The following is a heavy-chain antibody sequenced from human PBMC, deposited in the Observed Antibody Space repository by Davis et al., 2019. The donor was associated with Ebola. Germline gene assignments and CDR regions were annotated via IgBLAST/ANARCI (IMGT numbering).Heavy chain of an antibody. V-gene: IGHV4-34*01. CDR3: AREEYYYYYGMDV. CDR2: INHSGST. Sequence: SETLSLTCTVSGGSISSYYWSWIRQPPGKGLEWIGEINHSGSTNYNPSLKSRVAISVDTSKNQFSLKLSSVTAADTAVYYCAREEYYYYYGMDVWGQGTTVTVSS. J-gene: IGHJ6*02. CDR1: GGSISSYY.